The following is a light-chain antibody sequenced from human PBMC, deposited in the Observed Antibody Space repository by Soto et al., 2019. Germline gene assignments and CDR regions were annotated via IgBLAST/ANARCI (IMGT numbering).Light chain of an antibody. J-gene: IGKJ1*01. CDR3: QQSYSAPWT. CDR1: QSINTF. CDR2: GAS. V-gene: IGKV1-39*01. Sequence: DIQMTQSPLTLSASVGDRVTITCRASQSINTFLNWYQGKPGKAPKLLIQGASSLRSGVPSRFSGSGSGTDFTLTINGLQPEDFATFYCQQSYSAPWTFGQGTKVEVK.